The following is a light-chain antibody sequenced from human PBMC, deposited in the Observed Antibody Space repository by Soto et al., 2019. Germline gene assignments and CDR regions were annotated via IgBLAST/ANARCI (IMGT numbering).Light chain of an antibody. V-gene: IGKV1-39*01. CDR2: SAS. Sequence: IQMTQAPSSLSTSVVYRVTITCRASQRINIYLNWYRQKPGKAPELLIYSASNLQSGVPSRFSGSGSGTDFTLTISSLQPEDFATYYCQQSFSTPTFGQGTRLEIK. CDR1: QRINIY. J-gene: IGKJ5*01. CDR3: QQSFSTPT.